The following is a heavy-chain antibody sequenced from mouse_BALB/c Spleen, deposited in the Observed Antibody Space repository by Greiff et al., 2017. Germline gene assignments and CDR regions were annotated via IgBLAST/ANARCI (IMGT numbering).Heavy chain of an antibody. J-gene: IGHJ2*01. CDR3: VLYDYEGVDY. CDR2: IDPANGNT. CDR1: GFNIKDTY. D-gene: IGHD2-4*01. V-gene: IGHV14-3*02. Sequence: LQESGAELVKPGASVKLSCTASGFNIKDTYMHWVKQRPEQGLEWIGRIDPANGNTKYDPKFQGKATITADTSSNTAYLQLSSLTSEDTAVYYCVLYDYEGVDYWGQGTTLTVSS.